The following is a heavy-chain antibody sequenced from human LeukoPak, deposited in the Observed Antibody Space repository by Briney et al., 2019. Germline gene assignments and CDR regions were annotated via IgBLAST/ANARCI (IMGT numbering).Heavy chain of an antibody. J-gene: IGHJ4*02. CDR2: IKQDGSEK. CDR3: ARDGSGSYYKF. V-gene: IGHV3-7*01. D-gene: IGHD3-10*01. CDR1: GFTFSSYW. Sequence: GGSLRLSCAASGFTFSSYWMNWVRQAPGEGLEWVANIKQDGSEKYYADSVKGRFTISRDNAKNSLYLQMNSLRAEDTAVYYCARDGSGSYYKFWGRGTLVTVSP.